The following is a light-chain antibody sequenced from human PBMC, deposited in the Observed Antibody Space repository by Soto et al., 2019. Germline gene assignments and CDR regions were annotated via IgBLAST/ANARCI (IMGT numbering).Light chain of an antibody. CDR1: ERIGSW. CDR3: QQTYSFPHT. V-gene: IGKV1-12*01. Sequence: DVPMTQTPASGSSSVGDRVTITCRASERIGSWLAWYHQKPGKAPKLLIYVASNLQGEVPSRFSGSGSETDFSLTISSLQPEDFATYYCQQTYSFPHTFGQGTKVEIK. CDR2: VAS. J-gene: IGKJ2*01.